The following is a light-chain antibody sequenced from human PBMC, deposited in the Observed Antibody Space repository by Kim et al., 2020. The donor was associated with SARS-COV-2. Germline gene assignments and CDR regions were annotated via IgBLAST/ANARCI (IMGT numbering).Light chain of an antibody. Sequence: IQMTQSPSSLSASVGDRVTITCRASQGISSSLAWYQQNPGKVPKLLIYAASALQSGVPSRFSGSGSGTVFTLTISSLQPEDVATYYCQKYDSAPWTFGQGTKVEI. J-gene: IGKJ1*01. CDR2: AAS. V-gene: IGKV1-27*01. CDR1: QGISSS. CDR3: QKYDSAPWT.